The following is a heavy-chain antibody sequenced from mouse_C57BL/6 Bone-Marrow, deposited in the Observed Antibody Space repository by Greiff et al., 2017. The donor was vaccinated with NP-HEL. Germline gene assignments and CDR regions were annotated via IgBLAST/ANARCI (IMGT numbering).Heavy chain of an antibody. CDR3: ARRRNHRRNGFAY. CDR2: ISYDGSN. Sequence: EVKLMESGPGLVKPSQSLSLTCSVTGYSITSGYYWNWIRQFPGNKLEWMGYISYDGSNNYNPSLKNRISITRDTSKNQFFLKLNSVTTEDTATYDCARRRNHRRNGFAYWGQGTLVTVSA. V-gene: IGHV3-6*01. J-gene: IGHJ3*01. CDR1: GYSITSGYY.